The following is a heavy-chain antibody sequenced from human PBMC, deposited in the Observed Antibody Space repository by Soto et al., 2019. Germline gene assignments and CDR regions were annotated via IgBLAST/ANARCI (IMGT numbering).Heavy chain of an antibody. Sequence: SETLSLTCAVSSGSISSSNWWSWVRQPPGKGLEWIGEIYHSGSTNYNPSLKSRVTISVDKSKNQFSLKLSSVTAADTAVYYCARDRGGIASSWYGRDNWFDPWGQGTLVTVSS. D-gene: IGHD6-13*01. CDR1: SGSISSSNW. V-gene: IGHV4-4*02. CDR3: ARDRGGIASSWYGRDNWFDP. CDR2: IYHSGST. J-gene: IGHJ5*02.